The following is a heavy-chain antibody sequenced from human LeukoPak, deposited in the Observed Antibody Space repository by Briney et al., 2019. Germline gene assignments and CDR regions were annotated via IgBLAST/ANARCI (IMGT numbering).Heavy chain of an antibody. Sequence: ASVKVSCKASGYTFTSYGISWVRQAPGQGLEWMGWISAYNGNTNYAQKLQGRVTMTTDTSTSTAYMELRSLRSDDTAMYYCARDSAQYSRYSYSFDPWGQGTLVTVSS. J-gene: IGHJ5*02. D-gene: IGHD6-6*01. V-gene: IGHV1-18*01. CDR1: GYTFTSYG. CDR3: ARDSAQYSRYSYSFDP. CDR2: ISAYNGNT.